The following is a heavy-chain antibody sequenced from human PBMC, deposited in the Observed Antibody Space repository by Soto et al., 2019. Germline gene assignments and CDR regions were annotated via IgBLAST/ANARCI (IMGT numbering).Heavy chain of an antibody. CDR1: GGSFSRYY. Sequence: PSETLSLTCAVYGGSFSRYYWSWIRQPPGKGLEWIGEINHSGSTNYNPSLKSRVTISVDTSKNQFSLKLTSVTAADTAVYYCARDKITGLFDYWGQGTLVTVSS. CDR3: ARDKITGLFDY. J-gene: IGHJ4*02. V-gene: IGHV4-34*01. CDR2: INHSGST. D-gene: IGHD2-8*02.